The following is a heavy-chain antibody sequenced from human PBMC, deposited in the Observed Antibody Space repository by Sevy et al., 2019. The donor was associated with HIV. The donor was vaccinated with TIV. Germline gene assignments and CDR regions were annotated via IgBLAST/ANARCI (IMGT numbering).Heavy chain of an antibody. D-gene: IGHD6-13*01. CDR3: ARAYTSSWFGYFSDY. CDR2: INPNSGNT. Sequence: ASVKVSCKASGYTFTSYDINWVRQAAGQGPEWMGWINPNSGNTDYAQKFQGRLTMTRNTSITTAYMELTGLRSDDTAVYYCARAYTSSWFGYFSDYWGQGTLVTVSS. CDR1: GYTFTSYD. V-gene: IGHV1-8*01. J-gene: IGHJ4*02.